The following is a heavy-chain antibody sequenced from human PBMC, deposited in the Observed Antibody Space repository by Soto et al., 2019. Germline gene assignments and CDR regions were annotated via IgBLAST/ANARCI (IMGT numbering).Heavy chain of an antibody. Sequence: PGGSLRLSCAASGFTFSDYYLTWIRQAPGKGLEWVSHVSSTSSNTNYADSAKGPFTITRENTNNSMYLQMNSHRVKDTPGYYGARYSGSDYQVDDYYGIDVWGQGTTVTVSS. CDR3: ARYSGSDYQVDDYYGIDV. CDR1: GFTFSDYY. CDR2: VSSTSSNT. J-gene: IGHJ6*02. D-gene: IGHD1-26*01. V-gene: IGHV3-11*06.